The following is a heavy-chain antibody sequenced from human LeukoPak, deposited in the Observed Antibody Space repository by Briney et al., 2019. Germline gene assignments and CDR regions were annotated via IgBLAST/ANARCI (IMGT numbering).Heavy chain of an antibody. CDR1: GFTFSSYA. J-gene: IGHJ6*02. CDR2: ISSSSSTI. D-gene: IGHD4-17*01. Sequence: GGSLRLSCAASGFTFSSYAMSWVRQAPGKGLEWVSYISSSSSTIYYADSVKGRFTISRDNAKNSLYLQMNSLRDEDMAVYYCASRVYGDYAGYYYYGMDVWGQGTTVTVSS. CDR3: ASRVYGDYAGYYYYGMDV. V-gene: IGHV3-48*02.